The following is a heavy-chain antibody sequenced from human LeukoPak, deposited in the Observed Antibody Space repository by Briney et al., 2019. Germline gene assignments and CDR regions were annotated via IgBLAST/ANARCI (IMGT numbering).Heavy chain of an antibody. J-gene: IGHJ3*02. CDR1: GYTFTSYA. Sequence: ALVKVSCKASGYTFTSYAMNWVRQAPGQGLEWMGWINTNTGNPTYAQGFTGRFVFSLDTSVSTAYLQISRLKAEDTAGYYCARGRWIQSRSAFDIWGQGTMVTVSS. V-gene: IGHV7-4-1*02. CDR2: INTNTGNP. D-gene: IGHD5-24*01. CDR3: ARGRWIQSRSAFDI.